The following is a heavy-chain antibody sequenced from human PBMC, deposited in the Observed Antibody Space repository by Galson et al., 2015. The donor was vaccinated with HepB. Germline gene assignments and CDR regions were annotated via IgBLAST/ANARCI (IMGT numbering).Heavy chain of an antibody. V-gene: IGHV3-74*01. D-gene: IGHD2-2*01. CDR1: GFTFSNYW. J-gene: IGHJ4*02. CDR3: VRGGVPAAYDY. Sequence: SLRLSCAASGFTFSNYWMHWVRQAPGKGLVWVSRINSDGSTTSYADSVKGRFTISRDNAKNTLVLQMNSLRVEDTAVYYCVRGGVPAAYDYWGQGTLVTVSS. CDR2: INSDGSTT.